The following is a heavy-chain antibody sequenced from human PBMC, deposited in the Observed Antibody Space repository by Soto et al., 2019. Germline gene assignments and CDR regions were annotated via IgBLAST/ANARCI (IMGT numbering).Heavy chain of an antibody. CDR3: ARSTYYDFWSGYPDRKYYFDY. CDR2: ISAYNGNT. Sequence: ASVKVSCKASGYTFTSYGISWVRQAPGQGLEWMGWISAYNGNTNYAQKLQGRVTMTTDTSTSTAYMELRSLRSDDTAVYYCARSTYYDFWSGYPDRKYYFDYWGQGTLVTISS. D-gene: IGHD3-3*01. V-gene: IGHV1-18*01. J-gene: IGHJ4*02. CDR1: GYTFTSYG.